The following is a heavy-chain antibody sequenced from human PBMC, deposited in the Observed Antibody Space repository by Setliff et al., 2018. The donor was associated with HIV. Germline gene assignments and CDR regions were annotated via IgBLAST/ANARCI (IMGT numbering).Heavy chain of an antibody. J-gene: IGHJ4*02. CDR3: ARRGWNGYTAFDC. CDR2: IYYSGST. D-gene: IGHD5-12*01. Sequence: SETLSLTCNVSGGSISSGGYYWSWIRQHPGRGLEWIGYIYYSGSTYYNPSLKSRVTISADTSKKQFSLNVTSVTAAGTAVYYCARRGWNGYTAFDCWGQGTLVTVSS. CDR1: GGSISSGGYY. V-gene: IGHV4-31*03.